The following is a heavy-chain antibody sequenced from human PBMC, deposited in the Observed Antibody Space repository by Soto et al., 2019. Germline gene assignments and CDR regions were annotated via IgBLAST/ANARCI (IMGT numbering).Heavy chain of an antibody. V-gene: IGHV3-21*01. J-gene: IGHJ4*02. CDR1: GFTFSDYS. Sequence: EVQLVESGGGLVKPGGSLRLSCAASGFTFSDYSMNWVRQAPGKGLEWVSSITSSSTYIYYADSVEGRFTISRDNAKKSLYLQMNGLTAEDTAVDYCTRDQPSIAYYFDSGGQGTLVTVSS. D-gene: IGHD3-3*02. CDR2: ITSSSTYI. CDR3: TRDQPSIAYYFDS.